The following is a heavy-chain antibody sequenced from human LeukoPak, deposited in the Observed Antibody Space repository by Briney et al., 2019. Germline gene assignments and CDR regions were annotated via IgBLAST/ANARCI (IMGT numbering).Heavy chain of an antibody. Sequence: ASVKVSCKVSGYTLTELSMHWVRQAPGKGLEWMGGFDPEDGETIYAQKFQGRVTMTEDTSTDTAYMELRSLRSDDTAVYYCARDLSILTGYYDAFDIWGQGTMVTVSS. V-gene: IGHV1-24*01. CDR1: GYTLTELS. J-gene: IGHJ3*02. CDR3: ARDLSILTGYYDAFDI. CDR2: FDPEDGET. D-gene: IGHD3-9*01.